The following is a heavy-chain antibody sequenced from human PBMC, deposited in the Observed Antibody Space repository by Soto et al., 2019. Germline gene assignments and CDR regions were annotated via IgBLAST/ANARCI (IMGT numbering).Heavy chain of an antibody. Sequence: QVQLVQSGAEVKKPGASVKVSCKASGYTFTSYAMHWVRQAPGQRLEWMGWMNAGNGNTKYSQKFQGRDTITRDTSASTAYMELSSLRSEDTAVYYCARSRGIAAAGTAWFDPWGQGTLVTVSS. J-gene: IGHJ5*02. CDR1: GYTFTSYA. CDR2: MNAGNGNT. V-gene: IGHV1-3*01. D-gene: IGHD6-13*01. CDR3: ARSRGIAAAGTAWFDP.